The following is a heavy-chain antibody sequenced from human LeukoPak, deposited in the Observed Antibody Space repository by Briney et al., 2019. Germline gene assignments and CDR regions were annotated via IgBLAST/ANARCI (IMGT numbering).Heavy chain of an antibody. CDR1: GGSISSGGYS. J-gene: IGHJ4*02. CDR2: IYHSGST. CDR3: ARGISSGYYLYYFDY. V-gene: IGHV4-30-2*01. Sequence: PSETLSLTCAVSGGSISSGGYSWSWIRKPPGKGLEWIGYIYHSGSTYYNPSLKSRVTISVDRSKNQFSLKLSSVTAADTAVYYCARGISSGYYLYYFDYWGQGTLVTVSS. D-gene: IGHD3-22*01.